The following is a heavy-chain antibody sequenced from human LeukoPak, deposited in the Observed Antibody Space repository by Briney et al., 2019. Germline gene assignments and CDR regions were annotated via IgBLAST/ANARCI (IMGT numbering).Heavy chain of an antibody. V-gene: IGHV1-46*01. D-gene: IGHD1-7*01. CDR1: GYTFTSYY. Sequence: ASVKVSCKASGYTFTSYYMHWVRQAPGQGLEWIGIINPSGGSTSYAQRFPGRVTMTRDMSTSTVYMELSSLRSEDTAVYYCVRAPLELGDWFDPWGQGTLVTVSS. CDR3: VRAPLELGDWFDP. J-gene: IGHJ5*02. CDR2: INPSGGST.